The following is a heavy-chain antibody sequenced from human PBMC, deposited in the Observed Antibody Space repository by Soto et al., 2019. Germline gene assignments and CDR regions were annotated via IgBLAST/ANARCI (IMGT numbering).Heavy chain of an antibody. V-gene: IGHV3-23*01. CDR1: GFDFINNA. Sequence: EAQLLESGGGLVQPGGSLRLSCAASGFDFINNAMAWVRQAPGKGLERVSTISADISYTYYADAVRGRFTVSRDNSKNTVYLQMNSLRADDTAVYYCANQNTAKRAFDIWGQGTMVTVSS. J-gene: IGHJ3*02. D-gene: IGHD2-21*02. CDR3: ANQNTAKRAFDI. CDR2: ISADISYT.